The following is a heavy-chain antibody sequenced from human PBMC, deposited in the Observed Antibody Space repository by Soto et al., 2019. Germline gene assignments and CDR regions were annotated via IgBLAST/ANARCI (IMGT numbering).Heavy chain of an antibody. CDR2: VITIFGTA. CDR1: GGTFSSYA. D-gene: IGHD3-3*01. CDR3: ARDVPDGIPIFGVVIVGNWFDP. J-gene: IGHJ5*02. Sequence: ASVKVSCKASGGTFSSYAISWVRQAPGQGLEWMGGVITIFGTANYAQKFQGRVTSTADKSTSTAYMELSSLRSEDTAVYYCARDVPDGIPIFGVVIVGNWFDPWGQGTLVTVSS. V-gene: IGHV1-69*06.